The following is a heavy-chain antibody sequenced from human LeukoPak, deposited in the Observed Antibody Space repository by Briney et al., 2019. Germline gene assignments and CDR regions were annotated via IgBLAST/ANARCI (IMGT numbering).Heavy chain of an antibody. V-gene: IGHV3-23*01. CDR3: ARHGWGSYSPYFIDY. CDR2: FSDSGGST. Sequence: GGSLRLSCAASGFTFSSYGMSWVRQAPGKGLEWASSFSDSGGSTYYADSVKGRFTISRDNSKNTLYLQMNRLRAEDTAIYYCARHGWGSYSPYFIDYWGQGTLVTVSS. J-gene: IGHJ4*02. CDR1: GFTFSSYG. D-gene: IGHD3-10*01.